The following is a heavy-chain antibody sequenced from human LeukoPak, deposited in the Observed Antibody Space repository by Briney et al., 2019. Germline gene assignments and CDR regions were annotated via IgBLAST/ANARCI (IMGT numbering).Heavy chain of an antibody. V-gene: IGHV3-48*03. Sequence: GGSLRLSCAASGFTFSSYEMNWVRQAPGKGLEWVSYISSSGSTIYYADSVKGRFTISRDNAKNSLYPQMNSLRAEDTAVYYCAGQGLNYYYGMDVWGKGTTVTVSS. J-gene: IGHJ6*04. D-gene: IGHD3-22*01. CDR2: ISSSGSTI. CDR3: AGQGLNYYYGMDV. CDR1: GFTFSSYE.